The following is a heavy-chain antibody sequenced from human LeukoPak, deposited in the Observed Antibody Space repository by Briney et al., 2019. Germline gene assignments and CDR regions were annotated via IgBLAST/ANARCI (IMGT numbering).Heavy chain of an antibody. CDR1: GYTFTSYG. J-gene: IGHJ4*02. V-gene: IGHV1-18*01. CDR3: ARNKQNYYDSSGYYYVLDY. Sequence: ASVKVSCKASGYTFTSYGISWVRQAPGQGLEWMGWISAYNGNTNYAQKLQGRVTMTTDTSTSTAYMELRSLRSDDTAAYYCARNKQNYYDSSGYYYVLDYWGQGTLVTVSS. D-gene: IGHD3-22*01. CDR2: ISAYNGNT.